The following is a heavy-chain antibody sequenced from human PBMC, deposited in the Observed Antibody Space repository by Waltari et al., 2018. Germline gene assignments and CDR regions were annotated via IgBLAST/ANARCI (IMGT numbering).Heavy chain of an antibody. V-gene: IGHV3-NL1*01. J-gene: IGHJ4*02. Sequence: VQLVETGGGLVQPGGSLRLSCAASGFTFTNYAMQWVRQVPGKGLEWISAINSGGDSTYDADSVKGRFTVSRDNSKNTLSLQMNSLRAEDTAMYFCAKRIATSSQEEGDYWGQGVLVTVSS. D-gene: IGHD1-26*01. CDR3: AKRIATSSQEEGDY. CDR1: GFTFTNYA. CDR2: INSGGDST.